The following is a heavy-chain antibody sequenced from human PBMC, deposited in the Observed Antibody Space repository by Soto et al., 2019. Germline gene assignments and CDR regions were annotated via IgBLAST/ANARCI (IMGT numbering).Heavy chain of an antibody. CDR3: ARVRAGCSRTSCFLED. J-gene: IGHJ4*02. CDR2: THPTGNS. D-gene: IGHD2-2*01. CDR1: GDSVSSNNW. V-gene: IGHV4-4*02. Sequence: QVQLQGSGPGLVKPSGTLSLTCTVSGDSVSSNNWWNWVRQSPGKGLDWIGETHPTGNSNYHPSLTTPVTISVDTSKNQFSLIPTSGTAADTAVYFCARVRAGCSRTSCFLEDWGRGTLVTVSS.